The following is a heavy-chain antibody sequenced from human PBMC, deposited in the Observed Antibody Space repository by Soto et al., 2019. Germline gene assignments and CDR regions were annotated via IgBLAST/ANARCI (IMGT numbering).Heavy chain of an antibody. J-gene: IGHJ6*02. CDR1: GYSFTRYG. D-gene: IGHD3-16*01. CDR2: INAYNGNT. Sequence: QVQLVQSGAEVKNPGASMKASCKASGYSFTRYGIGWARQAPGQGLEWMGWINAYNGNTNYAQNLQGRLTLTTDTSTTTAYMELRSLRSNDTAIYYCAMVDVYVTPSPQDVWGQGTTVTVSS. V-gene: IGHV1-18*01. CDR3: AMVDVYVTPSPQDV.